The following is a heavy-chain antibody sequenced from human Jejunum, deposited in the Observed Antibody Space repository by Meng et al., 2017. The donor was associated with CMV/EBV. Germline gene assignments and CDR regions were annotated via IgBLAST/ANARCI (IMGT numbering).Heavy chain of an antibody. CDR1: EYTFTSYY. V-gene: IGHV1-46*01. D-gene: IGHD1-14*01. Sequence: KASEYTFTSYYMHWVRQAPGQGLEWMGVINPNGGTTAYAQKFQGRVTMTGDTSTSTIYMELNSLRSEDTAVYFCAAKIDITYFDFWGQGTLVTVSS. CDR2: INPNGGTT. CDR3: AAKIDITYFDF. J-gene: IGHJ4*02.